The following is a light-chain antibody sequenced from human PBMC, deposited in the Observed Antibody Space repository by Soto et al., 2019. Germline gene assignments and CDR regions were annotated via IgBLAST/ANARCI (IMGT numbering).Light chain of an antibody. CDR3: QQSYSIPRT. V-gene: IGKV1-39*01. J-gene: IGKJ1*01. Sequence: MTQSPLSLPVTPGEPASISCRSSRNLMHSNGYNYLDWYQQKPGKAPKLLIYAVSSLQSGVPSRFSGSGSGTDFTLTISNLQPEDFATYYCQQSYSIPRTFGQGTKVDIK. CDR1: RNLMHSNGYNY. CDR2: AVS.